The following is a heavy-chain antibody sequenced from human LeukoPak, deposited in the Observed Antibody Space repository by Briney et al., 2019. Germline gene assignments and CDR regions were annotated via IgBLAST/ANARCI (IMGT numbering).Heavy chain of an antibody. J-gene: IGHJ3*02. D-gene: IGHD3-10*01. Sequence: WMGWISAYNGNTNYAQKLQGRVTMTTDTSTSTAYMELRSLRSADTAVYYCARDWGPYYYGSGSYPDAFDIWGQGTMVTVSS. V-gene: IGHV1-18*01. CDR3: ARDWGPYYYGSGSYPDAFDI. CDR2: ISAYNGNT.